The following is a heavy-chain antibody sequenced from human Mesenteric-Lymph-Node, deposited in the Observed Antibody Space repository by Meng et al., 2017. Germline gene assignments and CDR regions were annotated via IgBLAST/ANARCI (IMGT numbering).Heavy chain of an antibody. CDR2: IHHSGSA. V-gene: IGHV4-30-4*01. J-gene: IGHJ4*02. CDR3: ASFDHIPRRNYFDY. CDR1: CGSISSVNYY. Sequence: VRLQESCSVLWTPSQTPSLPFTVSCGSISSVNYYCSWIRQPPGKGLEWIRYIHHSGSASYNPSLKSRVSISVDTSKNQFSLNLNSMTAADTAVYYCASFDHIPRRNYFDYWGQGTLVTVSS. D-gene: IGHD2-21*01.